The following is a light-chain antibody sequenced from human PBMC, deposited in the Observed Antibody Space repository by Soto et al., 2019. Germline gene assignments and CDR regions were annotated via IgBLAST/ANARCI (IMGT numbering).Light chain of an antibody. J-gene: IGKJ1*01. CDR2: GTS. V-gene: IGKV3-20*01. Sequence: EIVLTQSPGTLSLSPGERATLSCRASQSVGSSYLAWYQQKPGQAPRLLMFGTSNRATGIPDRFSGSGSGTDFTLTINSLESEDFAVYYCQQYGSSPRTFGQGTKVDIK. CDR3: QQYGSSPRT. CDR1: QSVGSSY.